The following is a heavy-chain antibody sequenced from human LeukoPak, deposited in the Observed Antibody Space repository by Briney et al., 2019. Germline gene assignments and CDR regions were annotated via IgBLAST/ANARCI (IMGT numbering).Heavy chain of an antibody. D-gene: IGHD4-23*01. Sequence: SETLSLTCTVSGASITNSYWNWVRQPPGKRLEWIGYIYSSGNTNYNPSLKSRVTISLDVSKNQFSLKLTSVTAADTAVYYCANSYDGKIVPFDNWGQGALVAVSS. V-gene: IGHV4-4*09. CDR1: GASITNSY. J-gene: IGHJ4*02. CDR3: ANSYDGKIVPFDN. CDR2: IYSSGNT.